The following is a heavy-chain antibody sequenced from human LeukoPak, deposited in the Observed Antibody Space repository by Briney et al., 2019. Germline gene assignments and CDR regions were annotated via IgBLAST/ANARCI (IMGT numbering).Heavy chain of an antibody. CDR3: ARERFHYGLGV. CDR1: GFTFSSYS. CDR2: ISSSSSTI. Sequence: PGGSLRLSCAASGFTFSSYSMNWVREAPGKGLEWVSYISSSSSTIYYADSVKGRFTLSRDNAKNSLYLHMNRLRAEHTDVYYCARERFHYGLGVWGQGTTVTVSS. V-gene: IGHV3-48*01. D-gene: IGHD3-10*01. J-gene: IGHJ6*02.